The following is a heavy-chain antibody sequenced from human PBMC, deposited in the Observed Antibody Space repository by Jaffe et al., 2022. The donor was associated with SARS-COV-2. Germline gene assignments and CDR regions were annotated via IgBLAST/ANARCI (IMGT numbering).Heavy chain of an antibody. D-gene: IGHD2-15*01. CDR1: GFTFSNAW. J-gene: IGHJ4*02. Sequence: EVQLVESGGGLVKPGGSLRLSCAASGFTFSNAWMSWVRQAPGKGLEWVGRIKSKTDGGTTDYAAPVKGRFTISRDDSKNTLYLQMNSLKTEDTAVYYCTTVRVEMATPYFDYWGQGTLVTVSS. V-gene: IGHV3-15*01. CDR3: TTVRVEMATPYFDY. CDR2: IKSKTDGGTT.